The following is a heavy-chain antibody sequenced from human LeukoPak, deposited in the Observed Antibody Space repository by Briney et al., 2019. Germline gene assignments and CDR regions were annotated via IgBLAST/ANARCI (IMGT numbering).Heavy chain of an antibody. CDR1: GFTFGSYG. CDR2: IRYDGSNK. J-gene: IGHJ5*02. D-gene: IGHD3-3*01. V-gene: IGHV3-30*02. Sequence: PGGSLRLSCAASGFTFGSYGMHWVRQAPGKGAEWVAFIRYDGSNKYYADSVKGRFTISRDNSKNTLYLQMNSLRPEDTAVYYCARTVYDFWSGYSPIEPWGQGTLVTVSS. CDR3: ARTVYDFWSGYSPIEP.